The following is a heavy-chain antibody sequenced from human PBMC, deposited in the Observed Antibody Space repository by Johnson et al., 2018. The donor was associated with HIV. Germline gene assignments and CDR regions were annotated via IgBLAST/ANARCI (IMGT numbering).Heavy chain of an antibody. D-gene: IGHD7-27*01. V-gene: IGHV3-11*04. CDR1: GFTFSDYN. CDR3: ARHWGNDAFDI. Sequence: QVQLVESGGGLVKPGGSLRLSCATSGFTFSDYNMNWIRQAPGKGLEWISYISRSGTTIYYADSVKGRFTISRDNSKNSLYLQMNSLRAEDTAVYYCARHWGNDAFDIWGQGTMVTVSS. CDR2: ISRSGTTI. J-gene: IGHJ3*02.